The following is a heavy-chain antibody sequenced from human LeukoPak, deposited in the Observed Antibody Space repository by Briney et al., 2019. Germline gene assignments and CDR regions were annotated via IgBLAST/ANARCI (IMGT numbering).Heavy chain of an antibody. CDR2: ISSSSSYI. Sequence: GGSLRPSCAASGFTFSSYSMNWVRQGPGKGLEWVSSISSSSSYIYYADSVKGRFTISRDNAKNSLYLQMNSLRADDTAVYYCARDQPPSGIVVVPAADYWGQGTLVTVSS. D-gene: IGHD2-2*01. CDR3: ARDQPPSGIVVVPAADY. V-gene: IGHV3-21*01. CDR1: GFTFSSYS. J-gene: IGHJ4*02.